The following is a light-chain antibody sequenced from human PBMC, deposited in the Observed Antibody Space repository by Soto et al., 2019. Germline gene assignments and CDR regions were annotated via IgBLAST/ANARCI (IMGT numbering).Light chain of an antibody. V-gene: IGKV3-20*01. CDR3: QQCGTSPWT. CDR2: GAS. CDR1: QSVSSSY. J-gene: IGKJ1*01. Sequence: EIVLTQSPGTLSSSPGERATLSCRAGQSVSSSYLAWYQQKPGQAPMLLIYGASSRATGIPDRFSGSGSGTDFTLTISRLEPEDFAVYYCQQCGTSPWTFGQGTKVEIQ.